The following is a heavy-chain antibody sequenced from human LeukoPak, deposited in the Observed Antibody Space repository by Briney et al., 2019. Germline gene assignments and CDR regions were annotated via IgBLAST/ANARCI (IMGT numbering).Heavy chain of an antibody. CDR2: IYSDATT. CDR3: AKDWDEYYYDSSGPSVLDY. V-gene: IGHV3-53*01. CDR1: GFTVSTNY. J-gene: IGHJ4*02. Sequence: GGSLRLSCAASGFTVSTNYVSWVRQAPGKGLEWVSIIYSDATTSYADSVRGRFTISRDNSKNTLYLQMNSLRAEDTAVYYCAKDWDEYYYDSSGPSVLDYWGQGTLVTVSS. D-gene: IGHD3-22*01.